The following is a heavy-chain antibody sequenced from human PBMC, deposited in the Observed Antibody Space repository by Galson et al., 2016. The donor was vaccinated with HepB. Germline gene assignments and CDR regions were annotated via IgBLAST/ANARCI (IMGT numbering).Heavy chain of an antibody. CDR2: INPSGGRT. CDR3: ARGNSFDT. Sequence: SVKVSCKASGYTLNNFYIHWLRQAPGQGLQWLALINPSGGRTSYAQGFQGRVTMMTDTSTSTVFMDLNSLTFEETAVYYCARGNSFDTWGQGTQVTVSS. CDR1: GYTLNNFY. V-gene: IGHV1-46*02. J-gene: IGHJ5*02.